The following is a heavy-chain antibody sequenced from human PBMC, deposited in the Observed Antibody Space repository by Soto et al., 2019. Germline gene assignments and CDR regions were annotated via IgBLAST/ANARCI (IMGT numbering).Heavy chain of an antibody. V-gene: IGHV4-59*08. Sequence: QVQLQESGPGLVKPSETLSLTCTVSGDSISSYYWSWIRQPPGKGLEWIGYIHYSGSTNYNPSLKSRVAISLDTSKNQFSLTLSSVTAADTAVYYCARSAVTTAGFTWFDPWGQGTLITVSS. CDR3: ARSAVTTAGFTWFDP. CDR1: GDSISSYY. D-gene: IGHD4-17*01. J-gene: IGHJ5*02. CDR2: IHYSGST.